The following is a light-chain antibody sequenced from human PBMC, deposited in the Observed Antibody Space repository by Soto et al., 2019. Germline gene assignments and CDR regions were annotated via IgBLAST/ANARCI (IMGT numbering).Light chain of an antibody. J-gene: IGLJ1*01. Sequence: QSVLTHPPSVSAAPGQKVTISCTRSSSNIGAGYDVHWYQQLPGTAPKLLLYGNNNRPSGVPDRFSGSKSGTSASLAITGLQTEDEAEYYWESYETSLDALYVXGTGTKVTV. CDR2: GNN. CDR1: SSNIGAGYD. CDR3: ESYETSLDALYV. V-gene: IGLV1-40*01.